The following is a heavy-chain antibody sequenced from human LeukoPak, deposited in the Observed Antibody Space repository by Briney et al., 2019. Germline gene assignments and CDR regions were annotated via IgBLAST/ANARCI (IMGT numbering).Heavy chain of an antibody. D-gene: IGHD3-10*01. CDR3: ARQGHGLWFGEFSVDY. J-gene: IGHJ4*02. CDR2: IYYSGST. V-gene: IGHV4-59*08. Sequence: SETLSLTCTVSGGSISSYYWSWIRQPPGKGLEWIGYIYYSGSTNYNPSLKSRVTISVDTSKNQFSLKLSSVTAADTAVYYCARQGHGLWFGEFSVDYWGQGTLVTVSS. CDR1: GGSISSYY.